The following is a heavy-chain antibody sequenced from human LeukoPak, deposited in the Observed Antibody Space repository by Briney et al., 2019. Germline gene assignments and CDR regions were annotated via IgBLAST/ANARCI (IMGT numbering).Heavy chain of an antibody. CDR2: IWYEGSNK. V-gene: IGHV3-33*01. CDR1: GFTFSSDG. Sequence: GGSRRLSCAASGFTFSSDGIHWVRQAPGKVLEWVAVIWYEGSNKYYADSVKGRFTISRDNSKNTLYLQMNSLRAEDTAVYYCATDALGSFDYWGQGTLVTVSS. D-gene: IGHD7-27*01. CDR3: ATDALGSFDY. J-gene: IGHJ4*02.